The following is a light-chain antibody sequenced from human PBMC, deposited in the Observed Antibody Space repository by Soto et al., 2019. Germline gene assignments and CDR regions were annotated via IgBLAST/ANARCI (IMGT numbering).Light chain of an antibody. J-gene: IGKJ1*01. Sequence: DIAMTQSPSTLSASVGDRVTITCRASQTIRRWLAWYQQRPGKAPKVLIYDASTLESGVPARFSGSGSETEFTLTISSLQPEDSATDYCQHYNSDPWTFGQGTKVEIK. CDR2: DAS. CDR3: QHYNSDPWT. V-gene: IGKV1-5*01. CDR1: QTIRRW.